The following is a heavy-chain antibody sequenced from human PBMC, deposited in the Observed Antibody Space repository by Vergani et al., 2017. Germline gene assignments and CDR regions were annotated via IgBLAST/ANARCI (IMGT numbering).Heavy chain of an antibody. CDR2: IYYSGST. V-gene: IGHV4-59*08. J-gene: IGHJ4*02. Sequence: QVQLQESGPGLVKPSETLSLTCTVSGGSISSYYWSWIRQPPGKGLEWIGYIYYSGSTNYNPSLKSRVTISVDTSKNQFSLKLSSVTAADTAVYYCARSGYSSSWYSGWGQGTLVTVSS. CDR1: GGSISSYY. D-gene: IGHD6-13*01. CDR3: ARSGYSSSWYSG.